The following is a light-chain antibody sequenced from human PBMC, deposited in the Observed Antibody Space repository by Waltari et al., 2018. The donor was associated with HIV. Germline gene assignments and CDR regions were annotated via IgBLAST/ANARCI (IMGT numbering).Light chain of an antibody. CDR1: SSNIGSNT. V-gene: IGLV1-44*01. Sequence: QSVLTQPPSASGTPGQRVTISCSGSSSNIGSNTVTWYQQLPGTAPKLLIYSNNRRPSGVPDRLSGSKSGTSASLAISGLQSEDEANYYCAAWDDSLIGPVFGGGTKLTVL. CDR3: AAWDDSLIGPV. J-gene: IGLJ3*02. CDR2: SNN.